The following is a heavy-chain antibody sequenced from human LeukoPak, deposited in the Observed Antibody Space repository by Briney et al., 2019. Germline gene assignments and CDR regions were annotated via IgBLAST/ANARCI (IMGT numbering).Heavy chain of an antibody. V-gene: IGHV3-74*01. CDR3: ARDSSGWFDP. CDR1: GFTFSSYW. Sequence: GGSLRLSCAASGFTFSSYWMHWVRQAPGKGLVWVSRIKSDGSITNYADSVEGRFSIPRDNAKNTLYLQMNSLRVEDTAVYYCARDSSGWFDPWGQGTLVTVSS. J-gene: IGHJ5*02. D-gene: IGHD6-19*01. CDR2: IKSDGSIT.